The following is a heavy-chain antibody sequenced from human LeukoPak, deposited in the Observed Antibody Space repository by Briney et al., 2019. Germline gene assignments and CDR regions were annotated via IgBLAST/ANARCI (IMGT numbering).Heavy chain of an antibody. D-gene: IGHD3-22*01. J-gene: IGHJ4*02. Sequence: GSLRLSCAASGFTVSSNYMSWIRQPPGKGLEWIGYIYYSGSTNYNPSLKSRVTISVDTSKNQFSLKLSSVTAADTAVYYCARGGYDSSGYYYVDYWGQGTLVTVSS. CDR1: GFTVSSNY. CDR3: ARGGYDSSGYYYVDY. V-gene: IGHV4-59*02. CDR2: IYYSGST.